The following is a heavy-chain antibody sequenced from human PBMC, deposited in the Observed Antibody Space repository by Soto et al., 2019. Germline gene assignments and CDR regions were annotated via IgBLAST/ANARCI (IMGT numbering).Heavy chain of an antibody. CDR1: GGSFSGYY. D-gene: IGHD3-10*01. V-gene: IGHV4-34*01. J-gene: IGHJ4*02. CDR2: INHSGST. Sequence: SETPSLTCAVYGGSFSGYYWSWIRQPPGKGLEWIGEINHSGSTNYNPSLKSRVTISVDTSKNQFSLKLSSVTAADTAVYYCARVAYYGSGSYYNPFDYWGQGTLVTVSS. CDR3: ARVAYYGSGSYYNPFDY.